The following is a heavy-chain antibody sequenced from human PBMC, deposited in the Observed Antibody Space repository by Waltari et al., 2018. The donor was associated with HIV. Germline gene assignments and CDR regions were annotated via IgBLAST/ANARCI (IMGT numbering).Heavy chain of an antibody. CDR3: AKVAGRSGSYSHYYYGMDV. D-gene: IGHD1-26*01. CDR2: ISYDGDQ. J-gene: IGHJ6*02. CDR1: GFAFKNFA. V-gene: IGHV3-30*18. Sequence: QVQLVEPGVGWVQPGGSLSLSSAASGFAFKNFAMLWVRQAPGKGLEWVAVISYDGDQYYAYSVKGRFTISRDNSKKLLFLQMSSLRPEDSAVYYCAKVAGRSGSYSHYYYGMDVWGQGTTVTVS.